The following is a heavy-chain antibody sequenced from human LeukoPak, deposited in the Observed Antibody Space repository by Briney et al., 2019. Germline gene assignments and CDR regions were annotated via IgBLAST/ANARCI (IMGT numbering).Heavy chain of an antibody. CDR2: INHSGST. Sequence: PGGSLRLSCAASGFTFSSYAMSWVRQPPGKGLEWIGEINHSGSTNYNPSLKSRVTISVDTSKNQFSLKLSSVTAADTAVYYCAREGSSGYLYYFDYWGQGTLVTVSS. J-gene: IGHJ4*02. D-gene: IGHD3-22*01. CDR3: AREGSSGYLYYFDY. V-gene: IGHV4-34*01. CDR1: GFTFSSYA.